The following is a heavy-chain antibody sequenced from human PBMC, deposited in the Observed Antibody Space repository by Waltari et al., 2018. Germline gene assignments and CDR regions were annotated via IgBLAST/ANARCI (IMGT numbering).Heavy chain of an antibody. D-gene: IGHD5-18*01. J-gene: IGHJ4*02. CDR2: IHHDGDT. CDR1: GGSIYSGGNS. V-gene: IGHV4-30-2*01. Sequence: QLQLQESGSRQVQPSQTLSLTCAVSGGSIYSGGNSWSWIRQPPGKGLEWIGYIHHDGDTYYNPSLESRVTISLDTSQNQFSLNLRSVTAADTAMYYCARGGYGSARVDYWGQGILVSVSS. CDR3: ARGGYGSARVDY.